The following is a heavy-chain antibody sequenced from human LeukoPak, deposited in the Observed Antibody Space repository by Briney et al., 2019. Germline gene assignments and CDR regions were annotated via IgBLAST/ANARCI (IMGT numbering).Heavy chain of an antibody. D-gene: IGHD6-6*01. CDR1: GYTFTSYG. V-gene: IGHV1-69*06. CDR3: ARGRQYSSSLDAFDI. J-gene: IGHJ3*02. CDR2: IIPIFGTS. Sequence: GASVKVSCKASGYTFTSYGISWVRQAPGQGLEWLGGIIPIFGTSNYAQRFQGRVTITADKSTSTAYMELGSLTSEDTAVYYCARGRQYSSSLDAFDIWGQGTVVTVSS.